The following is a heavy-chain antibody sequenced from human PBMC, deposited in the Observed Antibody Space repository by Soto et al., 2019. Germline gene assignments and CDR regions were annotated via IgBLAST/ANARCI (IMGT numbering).Heavy chain of an antibody. CDR1: GFTFNNYA. CDR2: ITGSGGYT. J-gene: IGHJ3*01. D-gene: IGHD2-15*01. Sequence: LESGGGLVQPGGSLRISCAASGFTFNNYAMTWVRQPPGKGLQWVSTITGSGGYTYYADSVKGRFTVSKDNSRITLYLQMTTLRADDTAVLYCARPREYCSVTNCYDSDAFDVWGPGTVVTVSS. V-gene: IGHV3-23*01. CDR3: ARPREYCSVTNCYDSDAFDV.